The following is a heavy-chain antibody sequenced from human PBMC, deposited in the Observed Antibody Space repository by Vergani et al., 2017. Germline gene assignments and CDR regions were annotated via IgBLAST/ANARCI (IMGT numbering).Heavy chain of an antibody. CDR2: INHSGST. V-gene: IGHV4-34*01. CDR3: ARGPIRDPTSPFDY. D-gene: IGHD3-10*01. J-gene: IGHJ4*02. CDR1: GGSFSGYY. Sequence: QVQLQQWGAGLLKPSETLSLTCAVYGGSFSGYYWSWIRQPPGKGVEWIGEINHSGSTNYNPSLKSRVTISVDTSKNQFSLKRSSVTAADTAVYYCARGPIRDPTSPFDYWGQGTLVTVSS.